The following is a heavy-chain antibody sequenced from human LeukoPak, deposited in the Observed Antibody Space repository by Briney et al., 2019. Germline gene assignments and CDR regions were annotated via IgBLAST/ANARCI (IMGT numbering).Heavy chain of an antibody. CDR1: GGSISSSSYY. D-gene: IGHD3-22*01. J-gene: IGHJ4*02. V-gene: IGHV4-39*07. CDR2: IYTSGST. CDR3: ARGRYYYDSGGYSHYYFDY. Sequence: SETRFLTCTVSGGSISSSSYYWGWIRQPPGKGLEWIGRIYTSGSTNYNPSLKSRVTISVDTSKNQFSLKLSSVTAADTAVYYCARGRYYYDSGGYSHYYFDYWGQGTLVTVSS.